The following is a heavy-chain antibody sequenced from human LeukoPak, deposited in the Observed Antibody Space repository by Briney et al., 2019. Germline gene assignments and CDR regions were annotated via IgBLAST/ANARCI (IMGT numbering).Heavy chain of an antibody. CDR2: ISTSSSYI. J-gene: IGHJ4*02. CDR3: GTDLTDFWSGYWSF. V-gene: IGHV3-21*01. CDR1: GFTFSSYS. D-gene: IGHD3-3*01. Sequence: GGSLRLSCAASGFTFSSYSMNWVRQAPGKGLEWVSSISTSSSYIYYADSVKGRFTISRDNAKNSLYLQMNSLRAEDTAVYYCGTDLTDFWSGYWSFWGQRTLVTVSS.